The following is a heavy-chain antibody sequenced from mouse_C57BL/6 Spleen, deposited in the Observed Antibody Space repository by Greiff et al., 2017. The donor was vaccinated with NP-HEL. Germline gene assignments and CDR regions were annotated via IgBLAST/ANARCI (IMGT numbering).Heavy chain of an antibody. V-gene: IGHV1-42*01. Sequence: VQLQQSGPELVKPGASVKISCKASGYSFTGYYMNWVKQSPEKSLEWIGEINPSTGGTTYNQKFKAKATLTVDKSSSTAYRQLKSLTSEDSAGYYCARRPQDYWGQGTTLTVSS. CDR3: ARRPQDY. D-gene: IGHD3-2*02. J-gene: IGHJ2*01. CDR1: GYSFTGYY. CDR2: INPSTGGT.